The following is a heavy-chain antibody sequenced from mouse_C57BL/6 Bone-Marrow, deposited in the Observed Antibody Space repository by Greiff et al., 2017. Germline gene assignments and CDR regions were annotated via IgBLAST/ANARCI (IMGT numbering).Heavy chain of an antibody. Sequence: QVQLQQSGAELAKPGASVKLSCKASGYTFTSYWMHWVKQRPGQGLEWIGYINPSSGYTKYNQKFKDKDTLTADKSSSTAYMQLSSLTYEDSAVYYCARSYGYDGAWFAYWGQGTLVTVSA. CDR2: INPSSGYT. D-gene: IGHD2-2*01. CDR3: ARSYGYDGAWFAY. J-gene: IGHJ3*01. V-gene: IGHV1-7*01. CDR1: GYTFTSYW.